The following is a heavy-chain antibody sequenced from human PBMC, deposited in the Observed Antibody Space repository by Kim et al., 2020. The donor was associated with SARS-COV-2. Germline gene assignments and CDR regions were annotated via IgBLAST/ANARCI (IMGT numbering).Heavy chain of an antibody. CDR3: ARPPQSRHQPFDT. CDR1: GASISSNYY. D-gene: IGHD1-1*01. J-gene: IGHJ5*01. CDR2: IYYSGTT. V-gene: IGHV4-39*02. Sequence: SETLSLTCSVSGASISSNYYWAWSRQPPGKGLEWVGNIYYSGTTSYNPSPKSRVTTSVDTSNNHFSLKPSSVTAADTAVYYCARPPQSRHQPFDTWG.